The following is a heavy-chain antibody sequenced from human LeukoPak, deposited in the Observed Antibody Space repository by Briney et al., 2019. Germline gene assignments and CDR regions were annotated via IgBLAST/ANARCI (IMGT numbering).Heavy chain of an antibody. Sequence: GGSLRLSCATSGFTFSSYAMSWVRQAPGQGLEWVSAVTGSAIDTHYADSVKGRFTISRDNSKNTLYLQMNSLRAEDTAVYFCARGIYTSSPRNPKNFFDYWGQGTLVTVS. J-gene: IGHJ4*02. CDR1: GFTFSSYA. CDR2: VTGSAIDT. V-gene: IGHV3-23*01. D-gene: IGHD2-2*02. CDR3: ARGIYTSSPRNPKNFFDY.